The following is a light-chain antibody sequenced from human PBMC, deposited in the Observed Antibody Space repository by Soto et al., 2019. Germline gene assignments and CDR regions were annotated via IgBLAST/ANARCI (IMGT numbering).Light chain of an antibody. CDR1: QCVSSN. V-gene: IGKV3-15*01. CDR3: RPKHNRSPT. J-gene: IGKJ1*01. Sequence: EIVMTQSPATLSVSPGERATLSCRASQCVSSNLAWYQQKPGQAPRLLIYGASTRATGIPARFSGSGSGTEFTLTISSLQSVDFAVYSRRPKHNRSPTFGQGANV. CDR2: GAS.